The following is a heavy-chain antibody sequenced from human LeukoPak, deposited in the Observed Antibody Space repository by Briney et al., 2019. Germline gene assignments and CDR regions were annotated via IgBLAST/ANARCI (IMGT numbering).Heavy chain of an antibody. CDR3: AGDEGWTFDI. J-gene: IGHJ3*02. D-gene: IGHD3/OR15-3a*01. Sequence: GSLRLSCAASGFTFSNCWMSWFRQAPGKGPEWVAITKQDGSEKYYVDSVKGRFTISRDNAKNSLYLQMNSLRADDTAVYYCAGDEGWTFDIWGQGTKVTVSS. V-gene: IGHV3-7*01. CDR2: TKQDGSEK. CDR1: GFTFSNCW.